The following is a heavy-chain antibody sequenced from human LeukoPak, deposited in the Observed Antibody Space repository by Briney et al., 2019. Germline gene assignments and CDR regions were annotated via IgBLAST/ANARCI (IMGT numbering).Heavy chain of an antibody. D-gene: IGHD2-2*02. CDR1: GFTFSNYP. CDR3: AKVGPAAIHCMDV. J-gene: IGHJ6*02. CDR2: ISGSGGSS. V-gene: IGHV3-23*01. Sequence: GGSLRLSCAASGFTFSNYPMSWVRQAPGKGLEWVSAISGSGGSSYYADSVKGRFIISRDNSKNTLYLLMDSLRAEDTAVYYCAKVGPAAIHCMDVWGQGTTVTVSS.